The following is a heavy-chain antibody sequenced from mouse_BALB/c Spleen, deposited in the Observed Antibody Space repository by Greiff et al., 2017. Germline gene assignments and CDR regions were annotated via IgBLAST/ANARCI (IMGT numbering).Heavy chain of an antibody. V-gene: IGHV2-6-7*01. J-gene: IGHJ1*01. Sequence: QVQLKESGPGLVAPSQSLSITCTVSGFSLTGYGVNWVRQPPGKGLEWLGMIWGDGSTDYNSALKSRLSISKDNSKRQVFLKMNSLQTDDTARYYCARGGIDYGYRYFDVWGAGSTVTVSS. CDR3: ARGGIDYGYRYFDV. CDR1: GFSLTGYG. CDR2: IWGDGST. D-gene: IGHD1-1*01.